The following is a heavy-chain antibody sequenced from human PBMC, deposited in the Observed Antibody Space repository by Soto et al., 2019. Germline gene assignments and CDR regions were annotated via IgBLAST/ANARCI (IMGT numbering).Heavy chain of an antibody. V-gene: IGHV1-69*13. J-gene: IGHJ4*02. Sequence: SVKVSCKASGGTFSSYAISWVRQAPGQGLEWMGGIIPIFGTANYAQKFQGRVTITADESTSTAYMELSSLRSEDTAVYYCARQQQLVNYFDYWGQGTLVTVSS. CDR3: ARQQQLVNYFDY. CDR1: GGTFSSYA. CDR2: IIPIFGTA. D-gene: IGHD6-13*01.